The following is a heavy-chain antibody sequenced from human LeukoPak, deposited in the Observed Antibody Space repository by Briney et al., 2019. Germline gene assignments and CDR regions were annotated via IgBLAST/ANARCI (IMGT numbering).Heavy chain of an antibody. CDR1: GYTFTSYD. CDR2: MNPNSGNT. CDR3: ASDIDYGDYQPPDY. V-gene: IGHV1-8*03. J-gene: IGHJ4*02. Sequence: ASVKVSCKASGYTFTSYDINWVRQATGQGLEWMGWMNPNSGNTGYAQKFQGRVTITTDESTSTAYMELSSLRSEDTAVYYCASDIDYGDYQPPDYWGQGTLVTVSS. D-gene: IGHD4-17*01.